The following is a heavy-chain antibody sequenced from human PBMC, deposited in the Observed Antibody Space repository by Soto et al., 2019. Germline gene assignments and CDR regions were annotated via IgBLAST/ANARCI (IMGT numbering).Heavy chain of an antibody. CDR3: ARVENGYDYYGMDV. J-gene: IGHJ6*02. Sequence: GASVKVSCKASGGTFSSYAISWVRQAPGQGLEWMGGIIPIFGTANYAQKFQGRVTITADESTSTAYMELSSLRSEDTAVYYCARVENGYDYYGMDVWGQGTTVTGSS. D-gene: IGHD2-8*01. CDR2: IIPIFGTA. CDR1: GGTFSSYA. V-gene: IGHV1-69*13.